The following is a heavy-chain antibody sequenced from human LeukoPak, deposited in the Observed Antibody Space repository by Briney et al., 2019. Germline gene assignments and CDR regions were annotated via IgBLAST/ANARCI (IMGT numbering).Heavy chain of an antibody. CDR2: ISVYNGQT. CDR3: ARVAVVVPTGIVGSYYNYMDV. CDR1: GYSFPSYG. D-gene: IGHD2-2*01. J-gene: IGHJ6*03. Sequence: ASVKVSCKASGYSFPSYGITCVRQAPGQGLEWMGSISVYNGQTTYSQKFQGRVTMTTDTSTSTAYMEVRSLRSDDTALYYCARVAVVVPTGIVGSYYNYMDVWGKGTTVTVSS. V-gene: IGHV1-18*01.